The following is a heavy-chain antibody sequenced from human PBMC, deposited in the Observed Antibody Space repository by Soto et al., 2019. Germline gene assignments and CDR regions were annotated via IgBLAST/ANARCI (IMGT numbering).Heavy chain of an antibody. CDR3: AKSRHRYFDY. CDR2: ISGSGGST. CDR1: GFTFSSYA. V-gene: IGHV3-23*01. Sequence: GGSLRLSCAASGFTFSSYAMSWVRQAPGKGLEWVSAISGSGGSTYYADSVKGRFTISRDNSKNTLYLQMNSQRAQDRAVYFCAKSRHRYFDYWGQGALVTVSS. J-gene: IGHJ4*02.